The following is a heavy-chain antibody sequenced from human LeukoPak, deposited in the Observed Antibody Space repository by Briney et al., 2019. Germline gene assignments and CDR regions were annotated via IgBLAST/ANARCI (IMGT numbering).Heavy chain of an antibody. CDR3: LVVITGGSFQL. Sequence: PGGSLRLSCAASGFTFSSYSMNWVRQAPGKGLEWVSSISSSSSYIYYADSVEGRFTISRDNAKNTLYLQMNSLRVEDTAVYYCLVVITGGSFQLWGQGALVIVSS. CDR2: ISSSSSYI. V-gene: IGHV3-21*01. D-gene: IGHD3-22*01. J-gene: IGHJ1*01. CDR1: GFTFSSYS.